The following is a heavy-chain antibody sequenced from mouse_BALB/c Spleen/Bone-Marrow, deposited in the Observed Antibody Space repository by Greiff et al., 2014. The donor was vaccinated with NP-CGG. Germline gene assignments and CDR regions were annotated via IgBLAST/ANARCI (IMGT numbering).Heavy chain of an antibody. D-gene: IGHD2-4*01. Sequence: VKVVESGPGLVAPSQSLSITCTVSGFSLTSYGVHWVRQPPGKGLEWLGVIWGGGSTNYNSALMSRLSISKDNSKSQVFLKMNSLQTDDTAMYYCARSTMITEGFAYWGQGTLVTVSA. J-gene: IGHJ3*01. CDR3: ARSTMITEGFAY. CDR1: GFSLTSYG. V-gene: IGHV2-9*02. CDR2: IWGGGST.